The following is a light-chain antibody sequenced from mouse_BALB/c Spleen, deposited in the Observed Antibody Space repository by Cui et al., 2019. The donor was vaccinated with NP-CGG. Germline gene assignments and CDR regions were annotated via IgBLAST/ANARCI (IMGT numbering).Light chain of an antibody. CDR2: GTN. Sequence: AAVTQESALTTSPGETVTLTCRSSTGTVTTSHYANWVQEKPDHLFTGLIGGTNNRAPGVPARFSGSLIGDKAALTITGAQTEDEAIYFCALWYSNHWVFGGGTKLTVL. V-gene: IGLV1*01. CDR3: ALWYSNHWV. CDR1: TGTVTTSHY. J-gene: IGLJ1*01.